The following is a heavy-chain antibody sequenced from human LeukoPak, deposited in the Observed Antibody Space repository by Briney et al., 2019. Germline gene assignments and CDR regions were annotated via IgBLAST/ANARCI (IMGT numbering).Heavy chain of an antibody. CDR3: ASLSAAAGTGGY. D-gene: IGHD6-13*01. CDR1: GGTFSSYA. J-gene: IGHJ4*02. V-gene: IGHV1-69*06. Sequence: GASVKVSCKASGGTFSSYAISWVRQAPGQGLEWMGGIIPIFGTANYAQKFQGRVTITADKSTSTAYMELSSLRSEDTAVYYCASLSAAAGTGGYWGQGTPVTVSS. CDR2: IIPIFGTA.